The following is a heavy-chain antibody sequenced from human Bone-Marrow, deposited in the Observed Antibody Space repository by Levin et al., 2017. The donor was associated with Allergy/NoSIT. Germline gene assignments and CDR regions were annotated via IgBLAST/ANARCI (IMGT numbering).Heavy chain of an antibody. J-gene: IGHJ4*02. CDR2: IKGDGSTT. CDR3: VRDLYGRADH. D-gene: IGHD2-2*02. CDR1: GFTFSSFW. Sequence: GGSLRLSCVASGFTFSSFWMHWVRQAPGKGLVWLSHIKGDGSTTTYADSVKGRFTISRAHAKNTLYLQMNSLSAEDTAVYYCVRDLYGRADHWGQGTLVTVSS. V-gene: IGHV3-74*03.